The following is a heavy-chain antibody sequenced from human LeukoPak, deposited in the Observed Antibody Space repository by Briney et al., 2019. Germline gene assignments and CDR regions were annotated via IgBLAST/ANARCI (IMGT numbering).Heavy chain of an antibody. CDR3: ARGGTVTSPHSYYYYMDV. CDR2: IIPIFGTA. Sequence: GASVKVSCKASGGTFSSYAISWVRQAPGQGLEWMGGIIPIFGTANYAQKFQGRVTITADESTSTAYMELSSLRSEDTAVYYCARGGTVTSPHSYYYYMDVWGKGTTVTVSS. V-gene: IGHV1-69*13. D-gene: IGHD4-11*01. CDR1: GGTFSSYA. J-gene: IGHJ6*03.